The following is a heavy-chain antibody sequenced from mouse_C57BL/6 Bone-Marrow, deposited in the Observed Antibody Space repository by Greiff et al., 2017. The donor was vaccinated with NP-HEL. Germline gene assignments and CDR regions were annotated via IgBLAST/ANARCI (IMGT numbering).Heavy chain of an antibody. CDR2: INPNYGTT. V-gene: IGHV1-39*01. D-gene: IGHD1-1*01. CDR1: GYSFTDYN. Sequence: EVQLQQSGPELVKPGASVKISCKASGYSFTDYNMNWVKQSNGKSLEWIGVINPNYGTTSYNQKFKGKATLTVYKSSSTAYMQLNSLTSEDSAVYYGARESITTHYWYFDVWGTGTTVTVSS. J-gene: IGHJ1*03. CDR3: ARESITTHYWYFDV.